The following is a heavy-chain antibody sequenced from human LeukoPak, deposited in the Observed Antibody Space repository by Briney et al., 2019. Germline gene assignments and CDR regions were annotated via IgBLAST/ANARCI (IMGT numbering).Heavy chain of an antibody. Sequence: SGTLSLTCAVSGGSILSTNWWSWVRQPPGRGLEWIEEVHLSGASNYNPSLKSRVSMSIDKSRNQLSLELTSVTAADTAIYYCARESGAFSPFGFWGQGTLVTVSS. V-gene: IGHV4-4*02. J-gene: IGHJ4*02. CDR1: GGSILSTNW. CDR2: VHLSGAS. D-gene: IGHD1-26*01. CDR3: ARESGAFSPFGF.